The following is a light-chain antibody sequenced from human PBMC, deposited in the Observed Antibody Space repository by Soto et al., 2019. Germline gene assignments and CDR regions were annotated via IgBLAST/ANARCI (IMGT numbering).Light chain of an antibody. CDR1: SSDVGGYNY. V-gene: IGLV2-14*01. CDR2: EVS. CDR3: NSYAGSSTSPYV. J-gene: IGLJ1*01. Sequence: QSVLTQPASVSGSPGQSITISCTGTSSDVGGYNYVSWYQHHPGKAPKLMIYEVSNRPSGVSYRFSGSKSGNTASLTISGLQAEDEADYYCNSYAGSSTSPYVFGTGTKLTVL.